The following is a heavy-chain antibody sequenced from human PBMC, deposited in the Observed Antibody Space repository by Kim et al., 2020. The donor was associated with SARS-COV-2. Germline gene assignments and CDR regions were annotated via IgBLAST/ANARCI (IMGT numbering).Heavy chain of an antibody. D-gene: IGHD6-13*01. V-gene: IGHV3-30-3*01. CDR1: GFTFSSYA. CDR2: ISYDGSNK. CDR3: ARAIAAAGTDY. J-gene: IGHJ4*02. Sequence: GGSLRLSCAASGFTFSSYAMHWVRQAPGKGLEWVAVISYDGSNKYYADSVKGRFTISRDNSKNTLYLQMNSLRAEDTAVYYCARAIAAAGTDYWGQGTLVTVSS.